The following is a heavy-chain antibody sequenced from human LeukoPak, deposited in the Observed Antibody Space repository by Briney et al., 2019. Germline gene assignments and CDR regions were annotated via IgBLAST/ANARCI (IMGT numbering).Heavy chain of an antibody. Sequence: PGGSLRLSCAASGFTFSSYWMHWVRQAPGKGLVWVSRINTDGSSTSYADSVKGRFTISRDNAKNTLHLQMNSLRAEDTAVYYCERDAWSGPADYWGQGTLVTVSS. V-gene: IGHV3-74*01. J-gene: IGHJ4*02. D-gene: IGHD3-3*01. CDR3: ERDAWSGPADY. CDR2: INTDGSST. CDR1: GFTFSSYW.